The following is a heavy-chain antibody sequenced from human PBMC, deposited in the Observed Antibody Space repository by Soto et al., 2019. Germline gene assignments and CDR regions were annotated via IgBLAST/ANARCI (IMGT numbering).Heavy chain of an antibody. CDR3: ARGGGSFSY. Sequence: EVQLVESGGGLVKPGGSLRLSCVASGFSFSDSDMHWVRQAPGKGLEWVSSITSSSSHISYADSVKGRFTISRDNAQKSLYLEVNSLRPEDTAVYYCARGGGSFSYWGQGTLVTVSS. CDR1: GFSFSDSD. J-gene: IGHJ4*02. V-gene: IGHV3-21*01. D-gene: IGHD1-26*01. CDR2: ITSSSSHI.